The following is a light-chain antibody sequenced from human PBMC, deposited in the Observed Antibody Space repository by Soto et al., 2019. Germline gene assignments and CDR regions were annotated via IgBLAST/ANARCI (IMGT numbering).Light chain of an antibody. Sequence: EIVLTQPPCTLSLSPGERAILSCRASQSVTSRLAWYQHKPGQAPRLLISGASSRATGIPDRFSGSGSATDFTLTISRLEPEDFALYYCQHYGRSPITFGQGTRLEIK. V-gene: IGKV3-20*01. CDR1: QSVTSR. CDR2: GAS. CDR3: QHYGRSPIT. J-gene: IGKJ5*01.